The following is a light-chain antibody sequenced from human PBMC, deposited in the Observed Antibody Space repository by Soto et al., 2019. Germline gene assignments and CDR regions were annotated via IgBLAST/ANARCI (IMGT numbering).Light chain of an antibody. CDR3: QEYNSDWT. J-gene: IGKJ1*01. Sequence: DIQSNHSPSTLSASVGDRVTITCRASQSISSWFAWYQQKPGQAPKLLIYKASSLESGVPSRFSGSGSGTEFTLTIRSLQPDDFATYYCQEYNSDWTFGQGTKVDI. CDR2: KAS. CDR1: QSISSW. V-gene: IGKV1-5*03.